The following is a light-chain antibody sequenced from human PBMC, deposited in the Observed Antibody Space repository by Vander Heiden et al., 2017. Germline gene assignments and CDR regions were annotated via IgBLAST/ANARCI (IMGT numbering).Light chain of an antibody. V-gene: IGLV1-44*01. J-gene: IGLJ3*02. Sequence: QSVLTQPPSASGTPGQRVTLSCSGSRSNIGSNNVNWYQQRPGTAPKLLIYSNKKRHAGVPERFSGSKSGTSATMATSGLQAEEEADYYCAAGDDSRNGWVFGGGTKRTVL. CDR3: AAGDDSRNGWV. CDR1: RSNIGSNN. CDR2: SNK.